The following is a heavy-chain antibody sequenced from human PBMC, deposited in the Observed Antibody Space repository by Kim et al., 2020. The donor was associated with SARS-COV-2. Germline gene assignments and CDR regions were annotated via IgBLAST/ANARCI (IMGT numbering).Heavy chain of an antibody. CDR1: GFTFSDYG. CDR2: ISYDGSNK. J-gene: IGHJ4*02. Sequence: GGSLRLSCAASGFTFSDYGMHWVRQAPGKGLEWVAVISYDGSNKYYADSVKGRFTISRDNSKNTLYLQMNSLRAEDTAVYYCASAGGTTRKDFDYWGQGTLVTVSS. V-gene: IGHV3-30*03. D-gene: IGHD3-10*01. CDR3: ASAGGTTRKDFDY.